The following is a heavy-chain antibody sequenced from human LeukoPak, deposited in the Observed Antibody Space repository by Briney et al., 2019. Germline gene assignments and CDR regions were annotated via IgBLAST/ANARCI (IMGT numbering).Heavy chain of an antibody. D-gene: IGHD1-7*01. V-gene: IGHV3-30-3*01. CDR2: ISYDGSNK. Sequence: GGSLRLSCAASGFTFSSYAMPWVRQAPGKGLEWVAVISYDGSNKYYADSVKGRFTISRDNSKNTLYLQMNSLRAEDTAVYYCARDKTELRQSYYYYYYMDVWGKGTTVTVSS. J-gene: IGHJ6*03. CDR1: GFTFSSYA. CDR3: ARDKTELRQSYYYYYYMDV.